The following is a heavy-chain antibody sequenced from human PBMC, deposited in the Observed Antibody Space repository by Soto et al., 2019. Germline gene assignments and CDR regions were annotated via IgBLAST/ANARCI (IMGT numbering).Heavy chain of an antibody. CDR3: ARDRVGGYVGYYYYGMDV. CDR1: GFTFSSYS. V-gene: IGHV3-21*01. D-gene: IGHD6-19*01. J-gene: IGHJ6*02. Sequence: PGGSLRLSCAASGFTFSSYSMNWVRQAPGKGLEWVSSISSSSSYIYYADSVKGRFTISRDNAKNSLYLQMNSLRAEDTAVYYCARDRVGGYVGYYYYGMDVWGQGTTVTVSS. CDR2: ISSSSSYI.